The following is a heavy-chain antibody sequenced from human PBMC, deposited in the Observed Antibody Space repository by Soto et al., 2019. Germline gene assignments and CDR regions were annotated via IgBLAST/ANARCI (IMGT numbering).Heavy chain of an antibody. Sequence: PSETLSLTCTVSGASMSPPYWSWIRQPPGKGLEWIGYIYYNGNTNYNPSLESRVTMSVDTSKNQFSLILSSVTAADTAVYYCARGGWSVDPWGQGTLVTVSS. V-gene: IGHV4-59*11. J-gene: IGHJ5*02. CDR1: GASMSPPY. CDR2: IYYNGNT. CDR3: ARGGWSVDP. D-gene: IGHD6-19*01.